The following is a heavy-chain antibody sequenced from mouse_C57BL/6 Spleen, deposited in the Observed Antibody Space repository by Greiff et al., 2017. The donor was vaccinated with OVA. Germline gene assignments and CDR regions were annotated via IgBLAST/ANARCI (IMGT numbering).Heavy chain of an antibody. D-gene: IGHD2-4*01. CDR3: ARTGLQGAWFAY. V-gene: IGHV1-64*01. CDR1: GYTFTSYW. J-gene: IGHJ3*01. Sequence: QVQLQQPGAELVKPGASVKLSCKASGYTFTSYWMHWVKQRPGQGLEWIGMIHPNSGSTNYNEKFKSKATLTVDKSSSTAYMQLSSLTSEDSAVYYCARTGLQGAWFAYWGQGTLVTVSA. CDR2: IHPNSGST.